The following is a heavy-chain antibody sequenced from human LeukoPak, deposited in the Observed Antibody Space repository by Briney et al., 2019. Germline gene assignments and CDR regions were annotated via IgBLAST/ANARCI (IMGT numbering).Heavy chain of an antibody. D-gene: IGHD3-22*01. CDR2: TPGSGST. CDR1: GGSINNYY. CDR3: ARDSLYFDESGSYP. J-gene: IGHJ5*02. Sequence: SETLSLTCTVSGGSINNYYWSWIRQPAGNGLEWMGPTPGSGSTNYNPSLRSRVTMSVDTSKNEFALKMSCVAAADTAVYYCARDSLYFDESGSYPWGQGTLVTVSS. V-gene: IGHV4-4*07.